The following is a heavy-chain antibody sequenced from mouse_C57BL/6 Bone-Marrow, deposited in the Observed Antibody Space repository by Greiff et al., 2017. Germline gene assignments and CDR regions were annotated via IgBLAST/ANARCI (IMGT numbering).Heavy chain of an antibody. D-gene: IGHD4-1*01. J-gene: IGHJ3*01. Sequence: EVQLVESGGGLVKPGGSLKLSCAASGFTFSSYTMSWVRQTPEKRLEWVATISGGGGNTYYPDSVKGRFTISRDNAKNTLYLQMSSLRSEDTALYYCARELKTWFAYWGQGTLVTVSA. CDR3: ARELKTWFAY. CDR2: ISGGGGNT. CDR1: GFTFSSYT. V-gene: IGHV5-9*01.